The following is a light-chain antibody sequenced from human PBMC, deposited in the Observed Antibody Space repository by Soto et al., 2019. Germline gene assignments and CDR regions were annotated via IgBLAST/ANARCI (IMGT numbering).Light chain of an antibody. V-gene: IGLV2-23*02. CDR2: EVS. Sequence: QSALTQPASVSGSPGQSITISCTGTSSDVGSYNLVSWYQQHPGKAPKLMIYEVSKRPSGVSNRFSGSKSGNTASLTISGLQAVDEADYYCCSYAGSSTRVVFGGGTKLT. J-gene: IGLJ2*01. CDR3: CSYAGSSTRVV. CDR1: SSDVGSYNL.